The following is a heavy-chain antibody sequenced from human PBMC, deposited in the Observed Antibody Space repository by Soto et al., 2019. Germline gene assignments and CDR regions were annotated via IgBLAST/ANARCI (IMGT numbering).Heavy chain of an antibody. J-gene: IGHJ4*02. Sequence: GGSLRLSCAASGFTFSSYAMHWVRQAPGKGLEYVSAISSNGGSTYYANSVKGRFTISRDNSKNTLYLQMGSLRAEDMAVYYCASSRASGYDLGRSFDYWGQGTRVTVSS. D-gene: IGHD5-12*01. CDR2: ISSNGGST. CDR1: GFTFSSYA. CDR3: ASSRASGYDLGRSFDY. V-gene: IGHV3-64*01.